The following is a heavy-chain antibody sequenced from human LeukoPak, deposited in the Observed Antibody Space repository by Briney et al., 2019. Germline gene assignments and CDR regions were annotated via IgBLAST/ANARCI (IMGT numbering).Heavy chain of an antibody. J-gene: IGHJ4*02. CDR1: GFTFSSYA. CDR2: ISGSGGST. CDR3: AKDRSSSRPQRLFDY. D-gene: IGHD6-6*01. Sequence: PGGSLRLSCAASGFTFSSYAMSWVRQAPGKGLEWVSAISGSGGSTYYAGSVKGRFTISRDNSKNTLYLQMNSLRAEDTAVYYCAKDRSSSRPQRLFDYWGQGTLVTVSS. V-gene: IGHV3-23*01.